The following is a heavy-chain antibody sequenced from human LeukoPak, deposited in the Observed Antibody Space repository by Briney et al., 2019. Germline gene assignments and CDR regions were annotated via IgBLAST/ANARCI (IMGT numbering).Heavy chain of an antibody. J-gene: IGHJ3*02. V-gene: IGHV4-34*01. D-gene: IGHD6-19*01. CDR3: ARCSGWRAFDI. Sequence: SETLSLTCAVYGGSFSGYYWSCIRQPPGKGREWRGEINHSGSTNYNPSLKSRVTISVDTSKTQFSLKLSSVAAADTAVYYCARCSGWRAFDIWGQGTMVVVSS. CDR1: GGSFSGYY. CDR2: INHSGST.